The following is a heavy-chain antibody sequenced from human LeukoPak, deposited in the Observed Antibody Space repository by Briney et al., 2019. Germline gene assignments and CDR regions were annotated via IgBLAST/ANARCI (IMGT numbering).Heavy chain of an antibody. V-gene: IGHV4-59*01. J-gene: IGHJ3*02. Sequence: SETLSLTCTVSGGSISSYYWSWIRQPPGKGLEWIGYIYYSGSTNYNPSLKSRVTISVDTSKNQFSLKLSSVTAADTAVYYCARAQYSSSSLAFDIWGQGTMVTVSS. CDR2: IYYSGST. CDR3: ARAQYSSSSLAFDI. D-gene: IGHD6-6*01. CDR1: GGSISSYY.